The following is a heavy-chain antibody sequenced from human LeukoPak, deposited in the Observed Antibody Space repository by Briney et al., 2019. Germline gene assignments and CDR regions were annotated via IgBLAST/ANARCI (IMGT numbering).Heavy chain of an antibody. V-gene: IGHV3-21*01. CDR3: ARVTMVRGVYDAFDI. CDR2: ISSSSSYI. Sequence: GGSLRLSCAASGFTFSSYSMNWVRQAPGKGLEWDSSISSSSSYIYYADSVKGRFTISRDNAKNSLYLQMNSLRAEDTAVYYCARVTMVRGVYDAFDIWGQGTMVTVSS. J-gene: IGHJ3*02. CDR1: GFTFSSYS. D-gene: IGHD3-10*01.